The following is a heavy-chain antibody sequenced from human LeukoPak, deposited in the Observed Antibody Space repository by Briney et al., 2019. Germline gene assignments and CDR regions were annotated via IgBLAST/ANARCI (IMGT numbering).Heavy chain of an antibody. Sequence: ASETLSLTCTVSGGSISSYYWSWIRQPAGKGLEWIGRIYTSGSTNYNPSLKSRVTMSVDTSKNQFSLKLSSVTAADTAVYYCARGTGSWYLDGFWFDPWGQGTLVTVSS. V-gene: IGHV4-4*07. CDR1: GGSISSYY. CDR3: ARGTGSWYLDGFWFDP. D-gene: IGHD6-13*01. J-gene: IGHJ5*02. CDR2: IYTSGST.